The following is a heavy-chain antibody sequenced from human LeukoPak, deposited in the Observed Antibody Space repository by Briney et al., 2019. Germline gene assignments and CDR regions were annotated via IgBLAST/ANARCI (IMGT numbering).Heavy chain of an antibody. J-gene: IGHJ6*02. V-gene: IGHV3-21*01. CDR2: ISSSSSYI. Sequence: GGSLRPSCAASGFTFSSYSMNWVRQAPGKGLEWVSSISSSSSYIYYADSVKGRFTISRDNAKNSLYLQMNSLRAEDTAVYYCAREGVTIFGVVIQNSETFGYYGMDVWGQGTTVTVSS. CDR3: AREGVTIFGVVIQNSETFGYYGMDV. CDR1: GFTFSSYS. D-gene: IGHD3-3*01.